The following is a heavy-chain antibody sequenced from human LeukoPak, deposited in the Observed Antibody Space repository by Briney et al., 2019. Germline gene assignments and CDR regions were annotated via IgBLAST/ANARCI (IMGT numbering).Heavy chain of an antibody. CDR2: ISWDGSST. D-gene: IGHD1-1*01. V-gene: IGHV3-9*03. J-gene: IGHJ6*03. Sequence: GGSLRLSCAASGFNFDDYAMHWVRQAPGKGLEWVSNISWDGSSTGYAESVKGRFTISRDSAMNSLYLQMNSLRAEDMALYYCAKDRGNSRYYYYMDVWGRGTTVTVSS. CDR1: GFNFDDYA. CDR3: AKDRGNSRYYYYMDV.